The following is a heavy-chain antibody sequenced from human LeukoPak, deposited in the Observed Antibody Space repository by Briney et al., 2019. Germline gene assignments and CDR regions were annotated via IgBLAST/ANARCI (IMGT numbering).Heavy chain of an antibody. D-gene: IGHD5-24*01. V-gene: IGHV4-34*01. J-gene: IGHJ4*02. CDR2: INHSGST. CDR3: ARGIEMATIIPFDY. Sequence: SETLSLTCAVYGGSFSGYYWSWIRQPPGKGLEWIGEINHSGSTNYNPSLESRVTISVDTSKNQFSLKLSSVTAADTAVYYCARGIEMATIIPFDYWGQGTLVTVSS. CDR1: GGSFSGYY.